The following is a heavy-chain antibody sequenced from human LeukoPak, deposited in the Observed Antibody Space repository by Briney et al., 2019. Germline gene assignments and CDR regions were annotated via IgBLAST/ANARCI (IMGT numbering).Heavy chain of an antibody. J-gene: IGHJ6*02. V-gene: IGHV4-30-2*01. Sequence: PSQTLSLTCAVSGGSISSGGYSWSWIRQPPGKGLEWIGYIYHSGSTYYDPSLKSRVTILVDRSKNQFSLKLSSVTAADTAVYYCARVSAAPYYYYGMDVWGQGTTATVSS. D-gene: IGHD1-26*01. CDR1: GGSISSGGYS. CDR3: ARVSAAPYYYYGMDV. CDR2: IYHSGST.